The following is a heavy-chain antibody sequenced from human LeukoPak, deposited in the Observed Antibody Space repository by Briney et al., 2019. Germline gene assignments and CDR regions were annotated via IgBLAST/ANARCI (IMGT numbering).Heavy chain of an antibody. CDR1: GYTFINYD. CDR3: ARWVVRGNRSSYFDY. V-gene: IGHV1-8*01. J-gene: IGHJ4*02. CDR2: MNPNSGDT. D-gene: IGHD3-10*01. Sequence: GASVKVSCKASGYTFINYDFNWVRQATGQGLEWMGWMNPNSGDTGYAQKFQGRATMTRDTSINTAYMELSSLRSEDTAVYYCARWVVRGNRSSYFDYWGQGTLVTVSS.